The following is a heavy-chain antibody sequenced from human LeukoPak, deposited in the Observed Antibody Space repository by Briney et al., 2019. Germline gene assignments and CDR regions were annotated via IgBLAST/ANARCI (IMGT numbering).Heavy chain of an antibody. D-gene: IGHD6-19*01. Sequence: ASVKVSCXASGYTFTGYYMHWVRQAPGQGLEWMAWINPNSGGTNYAQKFQGRVTMTRDTSISTAYMELSRLRSDDTAVYYCARDPGSSGPRGGFDPWGQGTLVTVSS. CDR1: GYTFTGYY. CDR2: INPNSGGT. CDR3: ARDPGSSGPRGGFDP. J-gene: IGHJ5*02. V-gene: IGHV1-2*02.